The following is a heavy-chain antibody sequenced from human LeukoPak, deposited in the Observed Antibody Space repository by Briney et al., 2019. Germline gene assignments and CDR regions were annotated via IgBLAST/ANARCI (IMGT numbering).Heavy chain of an antibody. CDR1: GFTIDDYA. Sequence: GGSLRLSCAASGFTIDDYAMHWVRQAPGKGLEWVSLISGDGGSTYYADSVKGRFTISRDNSKNSLYLQMNSLRTEDTALYYCAKDMVETYYYDSSGYYLDYWGQGTLVTVSS. D-gene: IGHD3-22*01. CDR3: AKDMVETYYYDSSGYYLDY. V-gene: IGHV3-43*02. CDR2: ISGDGGST. J-gene: IGHJ4*02.